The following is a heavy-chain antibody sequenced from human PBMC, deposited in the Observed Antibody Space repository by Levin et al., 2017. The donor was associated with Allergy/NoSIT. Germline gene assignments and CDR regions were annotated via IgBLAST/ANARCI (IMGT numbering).Heavy chain of an antibody. V-gene: IGHV1-18*01. D-gene: IGHD2-15*01. Sequence: GASVKVSCKASGYTFTSYGISWVRQAPGQGLEWMGWISAYNGNTNYAQKLQGRVTMTTDTSTSTAYMELRSLRSDDTAVYYCAREGEGRYCSGGSCYGYWGQGTLVTVSS. CDR2: ISAYNGNT. CDR3: AREGEGRYCSGGSCYGY. CDR1: GYTFTSYG. J-gene: IGHJ4*02.